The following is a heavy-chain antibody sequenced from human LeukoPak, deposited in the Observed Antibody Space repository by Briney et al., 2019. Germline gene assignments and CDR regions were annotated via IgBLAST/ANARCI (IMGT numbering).Heavy chain of an antibody. V-gene: IGHV3-7*01. CDR1: GFTFSSYW. CDR3: ARDLRGSGNYEFDY. Sequence: GGSLRLSCAASGFTFSSYWMSWVRQAPGKGLEWVANIKQDGGEEYYVDSVKGRFTISRDNGKNSLFLQMTSLRAEDTAVYYCARDLRGSGNYEFDYWGQGTLVTVSS. J-gene: IGHJ4*02. D-gene: IGHD3-10*01. CDR2: IKQDGGEE.